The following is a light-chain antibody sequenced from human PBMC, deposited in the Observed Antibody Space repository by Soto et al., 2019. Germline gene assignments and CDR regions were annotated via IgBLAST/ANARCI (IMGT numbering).Light chain of an antibody. CDR2: GAS. V-gene: IGKV3-15*01. CDR3: QRYTRSPLY. J-gene: IGKJ4*01. Sequence: EIVMTQSPATLSVSPGGRATLSCRASQSISGTLAWYQQKPGQAPRLLIYGASTRATGIPARFSGSGSGTEFTPTISSLQSEDFAVYHRQRYTRSPLYFGGVTTVDI. CDR1: QSISGT.